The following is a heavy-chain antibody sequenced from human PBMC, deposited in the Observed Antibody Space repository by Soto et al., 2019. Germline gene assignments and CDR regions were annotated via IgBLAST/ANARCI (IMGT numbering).Heavy chain of an antibody. V-gene: IGHV1-2*04. D-gene: IGHD6-13*01. CDR1: GYTFTGYY. J-gene: IGHJ1*01. CDR2: INPNSGGT. Sequence: ASVKVSCKASGYTFTGYYMHWGRQAPGQGLEWMGWINPNSGGTNYAQKFQGWVTMTRDTSISTAYMELSRLRSDDTAVYYCARDGAIAAAGTEYLQHWGQGTLVTVSS. CDR3: ARDGAIAAAGTEYLQH.